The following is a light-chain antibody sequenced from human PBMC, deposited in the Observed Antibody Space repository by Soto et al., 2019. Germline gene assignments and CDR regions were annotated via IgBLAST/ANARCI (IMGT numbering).Light chain of an antibody. J-gene: IGKJ1*01. CDR2: AAS. Sequence: AIRMTQSPSSFSASTGDRVTITCRASQGISSYLAWYHQKPGKAPKVLIYAASTLQTGVPSRFSGSGSGTDFTLTISSLQSEDFATYYCQQYYSYPRTFGQGTKVEIK. CDR3: QQYYSYPRT. V-gene: IGKV1-8*01. CDR1: QGISSY.